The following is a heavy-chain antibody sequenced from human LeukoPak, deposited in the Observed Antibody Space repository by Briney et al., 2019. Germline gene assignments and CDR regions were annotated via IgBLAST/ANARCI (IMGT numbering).Heavy chain of an antibody. CDR1: GFTFSNYG. V-gene: IGHV3-33*01. CDR3: ARDLGTVVRGVIISNFDY. Sequence: PGRSLRLSCAASGFTFSNYGMAWVRQAPGKGLEWVAIIWYDGSHKYYTDSVKGRFTVSRDNAKNTLYLQMNSLRAEDTAVYYCARDLGTVVRGVIISNFDYWGQGTLVTVSS. CDR2: IWYDGSHK. D-gene: IGHD3-10*01. J-gene: IGHJ4*02.